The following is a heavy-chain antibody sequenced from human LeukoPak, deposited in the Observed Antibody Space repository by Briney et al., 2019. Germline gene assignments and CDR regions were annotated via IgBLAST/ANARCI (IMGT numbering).Heavy chain of an antibody. J-gene: IGHJ5*02. CDR2: INPNSGGT. D-gene: IGHD6-19*01. Sequence: ASVKVSCKASGYTFTGYYMHWVRQAPGQGLEWMGWINPNSGGTNYAQKFQGRVTMTRDTSISTAYMELSRLRSDDTAVYYCATDYGIAVAGAQHNWFDPWAREPWSPSPQ. V-gene: IGHV1-2*02. CDR1: GYTFTGYY. CDR3: ATDYGIAVAGAQHNWFDP.